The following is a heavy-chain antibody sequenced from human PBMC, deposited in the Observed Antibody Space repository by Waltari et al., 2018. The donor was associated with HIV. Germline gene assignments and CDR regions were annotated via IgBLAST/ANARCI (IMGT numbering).Heavy chain of an antibody. J-gene: IGHJ6*02. D-gene: IGHD3-16*01. V-gene: IGHV4-39*01. CDR2: IYYSGST. CDR3: TSGGVGSTEDFYYGMDV. Sequence: QLHLQQSGPGLVNPSETLSLSCTVSGGSISRRNYSWGWLRQPPGVGLEWIGSIYYSGSTSYNPTLERRGTVSVDTSRNQFSLKLYSVTAADTAVYYCTSGGVGSTEDFYYGMDVWGQGTTVTVSS. CDR1: GGSISRRNYS.